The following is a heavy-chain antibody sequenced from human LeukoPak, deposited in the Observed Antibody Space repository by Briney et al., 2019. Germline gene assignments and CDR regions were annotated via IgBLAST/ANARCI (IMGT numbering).Heavy chain of an antibody. J-gene: IGHJ4*02. CDR2: IIPIFGTA. Sequence: GASVKVSCKASGGTFSSYAISWVRQAPGQGLEWMGGIIPIFGTANYAQKFQGRVTITTDESTSTAYMELSSLRSEDTAVHYCARGIGGLIYYFDCWGQGTLVTVPS. CDR1: GGTFSSYA. D-gene: IGHD2-15*01. V-gene: IGHV1-69*05. CDR3: ARGIGGLIYYFDC.